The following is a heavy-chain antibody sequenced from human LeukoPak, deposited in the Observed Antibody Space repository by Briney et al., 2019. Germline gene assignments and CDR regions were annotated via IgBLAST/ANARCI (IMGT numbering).Heavy chain of an antibody. CDR1: GFTFSNYA. CDR3: AKHQDSYGDSLFDS. V-gene: IGHV3-23*01. Sequence: GGSLRLSCAASGFTFSNYAVNWVRQAPGKGLGWVSAINPTGANTYYADSVKGRFTISRDNSKDTMYLQMSSLRVDDTAVYYCAKHQDSYGDSLFDSWGQGTLVTVSS. D-gene: IGHD4-17*01. J-gene: IGHJ4*02. CDR2: INPTGANT.